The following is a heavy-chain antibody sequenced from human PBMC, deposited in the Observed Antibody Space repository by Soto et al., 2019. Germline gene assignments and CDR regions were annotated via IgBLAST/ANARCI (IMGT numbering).Heavy chain of an antibody. Sequence: SETLSLTCTVSGGSISSYYWCWIRQPPGKGLEWIGYIYYSGSTNYNPSLKSRVTISVDTSKNQFSLKLSSVTAADTAVYYCAREGVYYDSSGDHPPLDYWGEGTLVTGSS. CDR2: IYYSGST. CDR1: GGSISSYY. CDR3: AREGVYYDSSGDHPPLDY. V-gene: IGHV4-59*01. J-gene: IGHJ4*02. D-gene: IGHD3-22*01.